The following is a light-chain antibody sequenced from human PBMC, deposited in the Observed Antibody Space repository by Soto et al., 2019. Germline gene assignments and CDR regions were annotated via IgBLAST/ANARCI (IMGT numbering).Light chain of an antibody. CDR1: SSDVGGYNY. V-gene: IGLV2-14*01. J-gene: IGLJ1*01. CDR2: EVS. CDR3: SSYTSSSTPYV. Sequence: QSVLTQPASVSGSPGQSITISCTGTSSDVGGYNYVSWYQQHPGKAPKLMIYEVSNRPSGVSNRFSGSKSGNTASLTISGLQAEDAAEYYCSSYTSSSTPYVFGTGTKVTVL.